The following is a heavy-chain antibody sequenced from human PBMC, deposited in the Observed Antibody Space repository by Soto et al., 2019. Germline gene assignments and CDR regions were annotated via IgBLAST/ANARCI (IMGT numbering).Heavy chain of an antibody. J-gene: IGHJ4*02. D-gene: IGHD3-16*02. CDR3: ARGFSGYDYVWGSYRGYFDY. CDR2: IYYSGST. CDR1: GGSISSGDYY. V-gene: IGHV4-30-4*01. Sequence: SETLSLTCTVSGGSISSGDYYWSWIRQPPGKGLEWIGYIYYSGSTYYNPSLKSRVTISVDTSKNQFSLKLSSVTAADTAVYYCARGFSGYDYVWGSYRGYFDYWGQGTLVTVSS.